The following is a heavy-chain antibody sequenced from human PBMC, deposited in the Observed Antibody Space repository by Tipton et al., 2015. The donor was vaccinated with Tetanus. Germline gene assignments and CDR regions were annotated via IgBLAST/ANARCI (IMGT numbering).Heavy chain of an antibody. Sequence: TLSLTCPVSGGSISSDGAYWSWIRQHPGEGLEWIGYISNSGSTYYNPSLKSRVTISVDTSKNQFSLRLSSVTAADTAVYYCARDHGITWGGMGYYYGMDVWGQGTTVTVSS. CDR3: ARDHGITWGGMGYYYGMDV. CDR1: GGSISSDGAY. CDR2: ISNSGST. V-gene: IGHV4-30-4*08. D-gene: IGHD3-16*01. J-gene: IGHJ6*02.